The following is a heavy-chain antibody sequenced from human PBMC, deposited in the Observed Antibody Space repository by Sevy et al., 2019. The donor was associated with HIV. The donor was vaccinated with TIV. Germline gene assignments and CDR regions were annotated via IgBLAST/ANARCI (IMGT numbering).Heavy chain of an antibody. CDR1: GFNFRTYN. D-gene: IGHD2-2*01. CDR2: VSSSSSYI. V-gene: IGHV3-21*01. Sequence: GGSLRLSCAASGFNFRTYNMNWVRQAPGKGLEWVSSVSSSSSYIYYADSVKGRFTITRDNAKTSLYLQMNSLSAEDTAVYYCARDYVLPATIDYYYYGMDVWGPGTTVTVSS. J-gene: IGHJ6*02. CDR3: ARDYVLPATIDYYYYGMDV.